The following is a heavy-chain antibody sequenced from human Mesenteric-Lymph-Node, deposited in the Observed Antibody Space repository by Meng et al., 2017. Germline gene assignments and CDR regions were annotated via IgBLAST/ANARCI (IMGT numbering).Heavy chain of an antibody. J-gene: IGHJ3*02. CDR2: IIPIFGTA. D-gene: IGHD3-22*01. V-gene: IGHV1-69*06. CDR1: GGTFSSYG. Sequence: SVKVSCKASGGTFSSYGISWVRQAPGQGLEWMGGIIPIFGTANYAQKFQGRVTITADKSTSTAYMELSSLRSEDPAVYYCGKYSYYYDSSGFLRDDAFDIWGQGTMVTVSS. CDR3: GKYSYYYDSSGFLRDDAFDI.